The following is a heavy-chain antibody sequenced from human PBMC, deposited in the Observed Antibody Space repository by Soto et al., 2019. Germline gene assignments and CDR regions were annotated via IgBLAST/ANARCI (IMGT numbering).Heavy chain of an antibody. CDR3: AKNHGGGGYYYDSSGPQRYFDY. D-gene: IGHD3-22*01. CDR1: GFTFSSYG. Sequence: QVQLVESGGGVVQPGRSLRLSCAASGFTFSSYGMHWVRQAPGKGLEWVAVISYDGSNKYYADSVKGRFTISRDNSKNTLYLQMNRLRAEGTAVYYCAKNHGGGGYYYDSSGPQRYFDYWGQGTLVTVSS. V-gene: IGHV3-30*18. CDR2: ISYDGSNK. J-gene: IGHJ4*02.